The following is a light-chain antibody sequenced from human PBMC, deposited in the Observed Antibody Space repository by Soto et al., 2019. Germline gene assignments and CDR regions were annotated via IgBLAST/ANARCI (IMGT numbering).Light chain of an antibody. CDR1: QSVSNN. Sequence: EIVMTQSPATLSVSPGERATLSCRASQSVSNNLAWYQKKPGQAPRLLIYGASTRATGIPARFSGSGCGTEFTLTISSLQSEDFAVYYCQQYNNWWTFGQGTRVEIK. CDR2: GAS. CDR3: QQYNNWWT. V-gene: IGKV3-15*01. J-gene: IGKJ1*01.